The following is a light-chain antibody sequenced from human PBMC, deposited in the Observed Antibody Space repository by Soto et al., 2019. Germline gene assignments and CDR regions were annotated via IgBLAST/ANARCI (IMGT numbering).Light chain of an antibody. V-gene: IGKV1-9*01. CDR1: QAVPNN. Sequence: DIHLTQSPSFLSASVGDRVTITCRPSQAVPNNMAWYQQKPGKPPKLLIYEESTLHSGVPSRFSGRKSGTQFTLTIDSLQPEDLATYYCQKVKTYPRTFGGGTKVEIK. J-gene: IGKJ4*01. CDR2: EES. CDR3: QKVKTYPRT.